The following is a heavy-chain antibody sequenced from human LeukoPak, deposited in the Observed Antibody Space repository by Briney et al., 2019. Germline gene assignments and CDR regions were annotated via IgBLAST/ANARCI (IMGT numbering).Heavy chain of an antibody. CDR1: GFTFSSYG. CDR2: IWYDGSNK. V-gene: IGHV3-33*01. CDR3: ARDYEAYYYYYGMDV. D-gene: IGHD3-16*01. J-gene: IGHJ6*02. Sequence: PGGSLRLSCAASGFTFSSYGMHWVRQAPGKGLEWVAVIWYDGSNKYHADSVKGRFTISRDNSKNTLYLQMNSLRAEDTAVYYCARDYEAYYYYYGMDVWGQGTTVTVSS.